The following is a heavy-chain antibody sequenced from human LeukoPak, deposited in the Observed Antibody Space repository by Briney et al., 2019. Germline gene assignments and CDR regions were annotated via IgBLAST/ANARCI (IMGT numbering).Heavy chain of an antibody. D-gene: IGHD3-10*01. J-gene: IGHJ4*02. Sequence: GGSLRLSRAASGFTFSSYAMSWVRQAPGKGLEWVSLIGNSGGSAFYADSVKGRFTISRDNSKNTLYLQMSSLRVEDTAVYYCAKRASGSGTSLYYFDYWGQGTLVTVSS. CDR1: GFTFSSYA. CDR3: AKRASGSGTSLYYFDY. CDR2: IGNSGGSA. V-gene: IGHV3-23*01.